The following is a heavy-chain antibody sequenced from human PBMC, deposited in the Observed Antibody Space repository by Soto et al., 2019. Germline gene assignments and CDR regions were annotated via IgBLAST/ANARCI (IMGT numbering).Heavy chain of an antibody. CDR1: GFTFSSYG. Sequence: GGSLRLSGAASGFTFSSYGMHWVRQAPGKGLGWVAVIWYDGSNKYYADSVKGRFTISRDNSKNTLYLQMNSLRAEDTAVYYCARDHGHVVVVPTAIGGGMDVWGQGTTVTVSS. J-gene: IGHJ6*02. V-gene: IGHV3-33*01. D-gene: IGHD2-2*01. CDR2: IWYDGSNK. CDR3: ARDHGHVVVVPTAIGGGMDV.